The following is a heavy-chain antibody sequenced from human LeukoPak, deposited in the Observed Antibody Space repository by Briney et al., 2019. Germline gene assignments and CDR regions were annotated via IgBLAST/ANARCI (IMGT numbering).Heavy chain of an antibody. CDR1: GFTFSSYS. CDR3: ARVRVVVTDDAFDI. CDR2: ITSSGTYI. D-gene: IGHD3-22*01. Sequence: PGGSLRLSCAASGFTFSSYSMNWVRQAPGKALEWVSSITSSGTYIFYADSVKGRFTISRDNAKNSLYLQMNSLGPEDTAVYYCARVRVVVTDDAFDIWGQGTMVTVSS. J-gene: IGHJ3*02. V-gene: IGHV3-21*01.